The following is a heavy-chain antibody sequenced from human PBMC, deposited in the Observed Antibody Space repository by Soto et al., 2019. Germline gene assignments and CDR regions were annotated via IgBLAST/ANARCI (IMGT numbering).Heavy chain of an antibody. CDR1: GFTFTSYA. J-gene: IGHJ4*02. CDR2: VTRNGGST. V-gene: IGHV3-23*01. D-gene: IGHD3-10*01. Sequence: EVQLLESGGGLVQPGGSLRLSCAASGFTFTSYAMSWVRQAPGKGLEWVSLVTRNGGSTYYADSVKGRFTISRDNSKNTLYLQMNSLRAEDTAVYYCAKDGGPGGAMVRGVINYWGQGTLVTVS. CDR3: AKDGGPGGAMVRGVINY.